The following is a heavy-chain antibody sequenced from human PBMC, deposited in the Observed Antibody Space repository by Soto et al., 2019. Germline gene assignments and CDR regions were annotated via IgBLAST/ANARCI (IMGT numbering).Heavy chain of an antibody. Sequence: EVQLLESGGGLVQPGGSLRLSCAVSGFTFSRYAMSWVRQAPGKRLEWVSAISSCGAGTSYADSVKGRFTISRDNSKNTLFLQMNSLRAEDTAVYYCAPPGGSADYWGQGTLVTVSS. V-gene: IGHV3-23*01. CDR3: APPGGSADY. CDR2: ISSCGAGT. CDR1: GFTFSRYA. D-gene: IGHD3-16*01. J-gene: IGHJ4*02.